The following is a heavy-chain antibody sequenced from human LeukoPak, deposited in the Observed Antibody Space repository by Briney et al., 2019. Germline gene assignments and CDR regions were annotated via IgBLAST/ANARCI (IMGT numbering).Heavy chain of an antibody. J-gene: IGHJ4*02. CDR1: GFTFSSYA. CDR2: ISGSGGST. Sequence: GGSLRLSCAASGFTFSSYAMSWVRQAPGKGLEWVSAISGSGGSTYYADSVKGRFTISRDNSKNTLYLHLNSLRVEDAAVYYCAKDGYSSIPGFHFEYWGQGTPVTVSS. V-gene: IGHV3-23*01. CDR3: AKDGYSSIPGFHFEY. D-gene: IGHD6-13*01.